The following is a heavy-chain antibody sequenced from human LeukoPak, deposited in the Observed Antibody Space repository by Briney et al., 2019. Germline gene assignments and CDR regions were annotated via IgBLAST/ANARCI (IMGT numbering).Heavy chain of an antibody. CDR3: ARDGVFIGYCSGGSCLFDY. CDR2: ISSSSSYI. D-gene: IGHD2-15*01. V-gene: IGHV3-21*01. J-gene: IGHJ4*02. CDR1: GFTFSSYS. Sequence: GGSLRLSCAASGFTFSSYSMNWVRQAPGKGLEWVSSISSSSSYIYYADSVKGRFTISRDNAKNSLYLQMNSLRAEDTAVYYCARDGVFIGYCSGGSCLFDYWGQGTLVTVSS.